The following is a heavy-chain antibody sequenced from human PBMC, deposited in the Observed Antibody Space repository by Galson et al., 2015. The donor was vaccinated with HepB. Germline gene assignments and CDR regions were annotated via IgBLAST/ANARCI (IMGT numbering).Heavy chain of an antibody. CDR1: GGTFSSYT. D-gene: IGHD3-10*01. Sequence: SVKVSCKVSGGTFSSYTISWVRQAPGQGLEWVGGLIPMLGTAYKAQMFQDRVTITADESTSTAYMELSSLRSEDTAMYYCARASHISRIRGVPNDYYYYTMDVWGQGTTVTVSS. J-gene: IGHJ6*02. V-gene: IGHV1-69*13. CDR3: ARASHISRIRGVPNDYYYYTMDV. CDR2: LIPMLGTA.